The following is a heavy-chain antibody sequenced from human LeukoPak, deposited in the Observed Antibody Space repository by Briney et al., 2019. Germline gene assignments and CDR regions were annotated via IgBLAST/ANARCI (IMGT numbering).Heavy chain of an antibody. J-gene: IGHJ5*02. CDR3: ASEGFWSGYFT. Sequence: SETLSLTCSVSGGSINSLYWSWIRQTPGKGLEWIGYIYYSGHTNSNPSLRSRVTISIDTSRTQFSLNLTSVSAADTAVYYCASEGFWSGYFTWGQGILVTVSS. V-gene: IGHV4-59*11. D-gene: IGHD3-3*01. CDR1: GGSINSLY. CDR2: IYYSGHT.